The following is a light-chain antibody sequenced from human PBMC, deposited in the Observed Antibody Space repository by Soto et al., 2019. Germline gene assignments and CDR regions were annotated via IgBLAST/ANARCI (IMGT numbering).Light chain of an antibody. CDR1: SSNIGSNY. Sequence: QSGLTQPPSATGTPGQRVTISYNGSSSNIGSNYVYWYQQLPGTAPKLLIYRNNQRPSGVPDRFSGSKSGTSASLAISGLRSEDEADYYCAAWDDSLSGNYVFGTGTKVTVL. J-gene: IGLJ1*01. V-gene: IGLV1-47*01. CDR3: AAWDDSLSGNYV. CDR2: RNN.